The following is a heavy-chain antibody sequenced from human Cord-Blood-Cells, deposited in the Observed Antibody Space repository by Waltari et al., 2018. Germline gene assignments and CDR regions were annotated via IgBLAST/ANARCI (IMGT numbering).Heavy chain of an antibody. CDR3: ARQPYDFWSGYYDY. CDR2: IYYSGST. CDR1: GGSISSSRYY. D-gene: IGHD3-3*01. V-gene: IGHV4-39*01. J-gene: IGHJ4*02. Sequence: QLQLQESGPGLVKPSETLSLTCTVSGGSISSSRYYWGWIRQPPGKGLEWIGSIYYSGSTYYNPSLKSRVTISVDTSKNQFSLKLSSVTAADTAVYYCARQPYDFWSGYYDYWGQGTLVTVSS.